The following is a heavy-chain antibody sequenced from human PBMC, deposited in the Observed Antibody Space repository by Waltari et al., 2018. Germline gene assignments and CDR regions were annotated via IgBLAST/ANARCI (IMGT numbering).Heavy chain of an antibody. J-gene: IGHJ4*02. Sequence: QVQLVESGGGVVQPGRSLRLSCAASGFTFSSYAMHWVRPAPGKGLEWVAVISYDGSNKYYADSVKGRFTISRDNAKNTLYLQMNSLRAEDTAVYYCARDGYYSSGYYFDFWGQGTLVTVSS. CDR2: ISYDGSNK. D-gene: IGHD3-22*01. CDR1: GFTFSSYA. CDR3: ARDGYYSSGYYFDF. V-gene: IGHV3-30*01.